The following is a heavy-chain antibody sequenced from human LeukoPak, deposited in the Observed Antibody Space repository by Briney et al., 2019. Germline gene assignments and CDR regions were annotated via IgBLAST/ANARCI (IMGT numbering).Heavy chain of an antibody. D-gene: IGHD6-19*01. Sequence: SETLSLTCAVYGGSFSGYYWSWIRQPPGKGLEWIGEINHSGSTNYNLSLKSRVTISVDTSKNQFSLKLSSVTAADTAVYYCARAPDSSGWYNYWGQGTLVTVSS. CDR2: INHSGST. V-gene: IGHV4-34*01. J-gene: IGHJ4*02. CDR3: ARAPDSSGWYNY. CDR1: GGSFSGYY.